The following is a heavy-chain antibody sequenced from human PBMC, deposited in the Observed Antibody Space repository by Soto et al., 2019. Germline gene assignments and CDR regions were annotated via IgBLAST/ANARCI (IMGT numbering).Heavy chain of an antibody. CDR3: AREDDGGDRDYYGLDV. V-gene: IGHV4-30-4*01. J-gene: IGHJ6*02. D-gene: IGHD2-21*02. CDR1: GGSISTDHYH. Sequence: QVQLQESGPGLVRPSQTLSLTCTVSGGSISTDHYHWTWIRQAPGKGLEWIGYIHYSGSIQFNPSLQSRVSMSVDTSKNLFSLRLSSVTAADTAVYFCAREDDGGDRDYYGLDVWGQGTTVTVSS. CDR2: IHYSGSI.